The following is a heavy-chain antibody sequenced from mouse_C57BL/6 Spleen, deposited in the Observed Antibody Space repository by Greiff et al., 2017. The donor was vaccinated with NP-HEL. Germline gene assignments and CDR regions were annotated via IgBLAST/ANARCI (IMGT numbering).Heavy chain of an antibody. CDR1: GYTFTSYW. Sequence: QVQLQQPGAELVKPGASVKLSCKASGYTFTSYWMHWVKQRPGQGLEWIGMIHPNSGSTNYNEKFKGKATLTADKSSSTAYMELRSLTSEDSAVYFCARCYYGSSPYFDYWGQGTTLTVSS. D-gene: IGHD1-1*01. V-gene: IGHV1-64*01. CDR2: IHPNSGST. J-gene: IGHJ2*01. CDR3: ARCYYGSSPYFDY.